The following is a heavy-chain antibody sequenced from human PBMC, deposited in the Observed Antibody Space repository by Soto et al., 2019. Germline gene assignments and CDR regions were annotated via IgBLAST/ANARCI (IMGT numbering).Heavy chain of an antibody. J-gene: IGHJ4*02. V-gene: IGHV3-33*01. CDR2: IWSDGSNE. CDR1: GFPFSSFG. CDR3: ARDQTGSGGYSDS. Sequence: GGSLRLSCEASGFPFSSFGIHWVRQAPGKGLEWLAIIWSDGSNEYYADSVKSRFTISRDNSKNTVYLQVSNLRAEDTAVYFCARDQTGSGGYSDSWGQGTLVTVSS. D-gene: IGHD2-15*01.